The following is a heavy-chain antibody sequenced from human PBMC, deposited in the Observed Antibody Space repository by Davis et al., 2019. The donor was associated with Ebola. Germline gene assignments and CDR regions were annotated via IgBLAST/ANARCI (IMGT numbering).Heavy chain of an antibody. J-gene: IGHJ6*02. Sequence: PGGSLRLSCAASGFTFSDYYMSWIRQAPGKGLEWVSYISSSGSTIYYADSVKGRFTISRDNTNNSLYLQMNSLRAEDTAVYYCAKGSLYGSRSITAGVDVWGQGTTVTVSS. CDR1: GFTFSDYY. D-gene: IGHD4-17*01. V-gene: IGHV3-11*01. CDR3: AKGSLYGSRSITAGVDV. CDR2: ISSSGSTI.